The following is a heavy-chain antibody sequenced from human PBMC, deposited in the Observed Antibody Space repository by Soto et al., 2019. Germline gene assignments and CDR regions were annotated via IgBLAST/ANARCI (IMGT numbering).Heavy chain of an antibody. J-gene: IGHJ5*02. Sequence: SETLSLTCPVSGGYLNSYYWTWIRQSPGKGLEWIGYVSSTGSTNYNPSLKSRLTMSLDTSTNEVSLSLTSVTAADAAVYFCARSSPPRKSYDSNPGWFDPWGQGIMVTSPQ. CDR2: VSSTGST. CDR1: GGYLNSYY. D-gene: IGHD3-22*01. V-gene: IGHV4-59*01. CDR3: ARSSPPRKSYDSNPGWFDP.